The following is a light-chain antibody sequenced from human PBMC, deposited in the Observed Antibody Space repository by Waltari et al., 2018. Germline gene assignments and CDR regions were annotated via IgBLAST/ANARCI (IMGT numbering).Light chain of an antibody. CDR3: QQYSNYPYT. V-gene: IGKV1-5*03. J-gene: IGKJ2*01. CDR2: KAS. Sequence: DIQMTQSPSTLSASVGDTVTITCRASQSISSWLAWYQQKPGKAPKLLIHKASTLERGVPSRFSGSGSGTEFTLTIDSLLPDDFATYYCQQYSNYPYTFGQGTKLEI. CDR1: QSISSW.